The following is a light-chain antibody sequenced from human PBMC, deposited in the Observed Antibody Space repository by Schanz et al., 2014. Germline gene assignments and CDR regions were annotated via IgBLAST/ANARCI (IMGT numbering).Light chain of an antibody. Sequence: DIQMTQSPSTLSASVGDSVTITCRASQSISSWLAWYQQKPGKVPKLLIYKASSLESGVPSRFSGSGSGTEFTLTITSLQPDDFATYYCQQYNGPWAFGQGTKVEIK. J-gene: IGKJ1*01. CDR2: KAS. CDR1: QSISSW. V-gene: IGKV1-5*03. CDR3: QQYNGPWA.